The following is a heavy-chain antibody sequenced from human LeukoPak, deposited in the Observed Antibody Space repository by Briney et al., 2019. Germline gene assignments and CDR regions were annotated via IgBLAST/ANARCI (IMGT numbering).Heavy chain of an antibody. J-gene: IGHJ4*02. CDR2: ISSSGSTI. V-gene: IGHV3-48*03. CDR1: GFTFSSYE. D-gene: IGHD6-13*01. CDR3: ARVPIAAAGPYFDY. Sequence: GGSLRLSCAASGFTFSSYEMNWVRQAPGKGLEWVSYISSSGSTIYYADSVKGRFTISRDNAKNSLYLQMNSLRAEDTAVYYCARVPIAAAGPYFDYWGQGTLVTVSS.